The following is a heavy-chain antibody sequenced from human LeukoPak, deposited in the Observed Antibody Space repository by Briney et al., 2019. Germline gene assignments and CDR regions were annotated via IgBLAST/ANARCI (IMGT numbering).Heavy chain of an antibody. CDR2: INPSCGST. CDR3: ARDYGASYDSSGYSRLGY. V-gene: IGHV1-46*01. Sequence: ASVKVSCKASGYTFTSYYMHWVRQAPGQGLEWMGIINPSCGSTSYAQKFQGRVTMTRDTSTSTVYMELSSLRSEDTAVYYCARDYGASYDSSGYSRLGYWGQGTLVTVSS. D-gene: IGHD3-22*01. CDR1: GYTFTSYY. J-gene: IGHJ4*02.